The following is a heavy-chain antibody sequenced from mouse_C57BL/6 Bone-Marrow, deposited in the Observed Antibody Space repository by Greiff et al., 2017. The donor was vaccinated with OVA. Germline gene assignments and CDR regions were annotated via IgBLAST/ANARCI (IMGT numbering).Heavy chain of an antibody. CDR1: GFTFSSYA. CDR3: ATSMVTTGWYFDV. V-gene: IGHV5-4*01. Sequence: EVQLVESGGGLVKPGGSLKLSCAASGFTFSSYAMSWVRQTPEKRLEWVATISDGGSYTYYPDNVKGRFTISRDNAKNNLYLQMSHLKSEDTAMYYCATSMVTTGWYFDVWGTGTTVTVSS. D-gene: IGHD2-2*01. CDR2: ISDGGSYT. J-gene: IGHJ1*03.